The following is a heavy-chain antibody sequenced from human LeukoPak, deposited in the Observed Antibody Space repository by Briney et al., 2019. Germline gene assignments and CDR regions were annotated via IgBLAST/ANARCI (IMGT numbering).Heavy chain of an antibody. Sequence: SETLSLTCTVSGGSVSSSGSYWGWIRQPPGKGLEWIGSIYYSGTTYYNPSLKSRVTISVDTSKSQFSLKLTSVTAADTALYYCARTFYGSENYYDYWGQGILVTVSS. V-gene: IGHV4-39*01. J-gene: IGHJ4*02. CDR2: IYYSGTT. CDR1: GGSVSSSGSY. CDR3: ARTFYGSENYYDY. D-gene: IGHD3-10*01.